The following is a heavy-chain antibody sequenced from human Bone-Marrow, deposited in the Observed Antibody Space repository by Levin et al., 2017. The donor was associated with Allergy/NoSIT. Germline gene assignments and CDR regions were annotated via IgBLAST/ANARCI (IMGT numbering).Heavy chain of an antibody. J-gene: IGHJ5*02. Sequence: GESLKISCKTSGYSFTSYDINWVRQATGQGLEWMGWMNPKTGSTGYAQKFQGRVTMTRNTSIKTAFLELSSLTSDDTAVYYCARAHYTVAQAPHPNWCDPWGQGTLVTVSS. CDR1: GYSFTSYD. D-gene: IGHD5-12*01. CDR3: ARAHYTVAQAPHPNWCDP. V-gene: IGHV1-8*01. CDR2: MNPKTGST.